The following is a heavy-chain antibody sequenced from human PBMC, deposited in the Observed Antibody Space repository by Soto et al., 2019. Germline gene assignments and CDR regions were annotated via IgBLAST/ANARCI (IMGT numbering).Heavy chain of an antibody. D-gene: IGHD3-9*01. CDR3: ARMGRYYDILTGYSWTIDY. J-gene: IGHJ4*02. CDR2: IYWDDDK. Sequence: QITLKESGPTLVKPTQTLTLTCTFSGFSLSTSGVGVGWIRQPPGKALEWLALIYWDDDKRYSPSLKSRLTITKDTSKYQVVLTMTNMDPVDTATYYCARMGRYYDILTGYSWTIDYWGQGTLVTVSS. V-gene: IGHV2-5*02. CDR1: GFSLSTSGVG.